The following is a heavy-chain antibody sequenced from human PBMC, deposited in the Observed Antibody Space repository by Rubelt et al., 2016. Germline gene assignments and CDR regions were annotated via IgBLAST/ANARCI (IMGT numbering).Heavy chain of an antibody. Sequence: GGGVVQPGRSLRLSCAASGFTFSSYGMHWVRQAPGKGLEWVAVIWYDGSNKYYADSVKGRFTISRDNSKNTLYLQMNSLRAEDTAVYYCTTAPLVVVTPVWGRGTLVSVSS. V-gene: IGHV3-33*01. J-gene: IGHJ2*01. CDR3: TTAPLVVVTPV. D-gene: IGHD2-15*01. CDR2: IWYDGSNK. CDR1: GFTFSSYG.